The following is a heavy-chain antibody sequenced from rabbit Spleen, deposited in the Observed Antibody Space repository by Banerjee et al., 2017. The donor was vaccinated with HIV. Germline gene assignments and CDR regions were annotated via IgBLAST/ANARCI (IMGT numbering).Heavy chain of an antibody. V-gene: IGHV1S45*01. CDR2: IDAGKSGFT. D-gene: IGHD1-1*01. J-gene: IGHJ6*01. Sequence: QEQLEESGGGLVKPEGSLTLTCKASGLDFSGSYWICWVRQAPRKGLEWIACIDAGKSGFTYFATWAKGRFTISKISSTTVTLQMTRLTAADTATYFCARDTSSSFSSYGMDLWGQGTLVTVS. CDR1: GLDFSGSYW. CDR3: ARDTSSSFSSYGMDL.